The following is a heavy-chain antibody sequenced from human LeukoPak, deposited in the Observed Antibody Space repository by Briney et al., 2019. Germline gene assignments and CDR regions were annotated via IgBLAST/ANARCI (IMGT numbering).Heavy chain of an antibody. Sequence: GGSLRLSCATSGFTFRNYWMSWVRQAPGKGLEWVANIKYDGSEKYYEDSVKGRLTISRDNAKNSLYLQINSLRAEDMALYYCVRVAGFFDFWGQGTLVTVSS. CDR3: VRVAGFFDF. V-gene: IGHV3-7*01. D-gene: IGHD3-10*01. CDR1: GFTFRNYW. CDR2: IKYDGSEK. J-gene: IGHJ4*02.